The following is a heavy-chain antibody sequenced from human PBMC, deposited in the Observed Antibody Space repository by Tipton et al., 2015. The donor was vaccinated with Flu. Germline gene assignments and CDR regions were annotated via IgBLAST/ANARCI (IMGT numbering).Heavy chain of an antibody. J-gene: IGHJ4*02. D-gene: IGHD4-17*01. CDR1: GDSIGSRYF. CDR3: ARGSDYANTYFDS. V-gene: IGHV4-38-2*02. CDR2: VHQTGSP. Sequence: TLSLTCSVSGDSIGSRYFWGWIRQPPGKGLEWIGNVHQTGSPYYNPSLRSRVTIAVDRPKNQFSLKLSSVTAADTAVYYCARGSDYANTYFDSWGRGTPVTVS.